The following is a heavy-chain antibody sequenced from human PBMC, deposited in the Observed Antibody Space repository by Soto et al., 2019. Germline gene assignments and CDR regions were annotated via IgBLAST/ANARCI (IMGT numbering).Heavy chain of an antibody. Sequence: GESLKISCKGSGYSFTSYWIGWVRQMPGKGLGWVGIIYPGDFDTRYSPSFQGQVTISADKSISTAYLQWSSLKASDTAMYDCARLWGRDIVVVPAARADYYYGMDVWGQGTTVTVSS. V-gene: IGHV5-51*01. CDR2: IYPGDFDT. CDR3: ARLWGRDIVVVPAARADYYYGMDV. J-gene: IGHJ6*02. D-gene: IGHD2-2*01. CDR1: GYSFTSYW.